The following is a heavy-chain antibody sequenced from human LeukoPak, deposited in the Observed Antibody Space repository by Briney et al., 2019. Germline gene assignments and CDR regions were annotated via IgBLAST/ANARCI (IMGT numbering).Heavy chain of an antibody. Sequence: GGSLRLSCAASGFTFSHYWMSWVRQAPGKGLEWVANIKPDGSDKYYIDSVKGRFTISRDNSKNTLYLQMNSLRAEDTAVYYCAKVGPLVTAMSDYWGQGTLVTVSS. J-gene: IGHJ4*02. D-gene: IGHD2-21*02. CDR3: AKVGPLVTAMSDY. CDR1: GFTFSHYW. CDR2: IKPDGSDK. V-gene: IGHV3-7*03.